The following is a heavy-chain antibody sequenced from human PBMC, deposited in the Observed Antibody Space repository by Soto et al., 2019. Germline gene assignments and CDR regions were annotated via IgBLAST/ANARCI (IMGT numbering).Heavy chain of an antibody. CDR3: TSAGQYCTSTTCKAY. Sequence: PGGSLRLSCAASGVGFTNSWMNWVRQAPGKGLEWVGRIKSKNDGGTTDYAAPVQGRFTISRDDSKTTIYLQMNSLKTEDTAVYYCTSAGQYCTSTTCKAYWGQGTPVTVSS. D-gene: IGHD2-2*01. CDR1: GVGFTNSW. J-gene: IGHJ4*02. V-gene: IGHV3-15*07. CDR2: IKSKNDGGTT.